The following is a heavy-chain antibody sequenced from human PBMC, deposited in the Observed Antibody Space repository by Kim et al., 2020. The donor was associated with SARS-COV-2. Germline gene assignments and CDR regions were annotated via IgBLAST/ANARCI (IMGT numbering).Heavy chain of an antibody. CDR3: ARGTGTGYPNWFDP. V-gene: IGHV4-30-2*05. Sequence: PSLKSRLSVSVEMSKNQFSLKLSSVTAADTAVYYCARGTGTGYPNWFDPWGQGTLVTVSS. D-gene: IGHD3-9*01. J-gene: IGHJ5*02.